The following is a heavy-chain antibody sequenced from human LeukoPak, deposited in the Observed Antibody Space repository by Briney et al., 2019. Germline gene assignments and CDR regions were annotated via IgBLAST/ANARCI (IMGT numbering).Heavy chain of an antibody. V-gene: IGHV3-30*18. CDR2: ISYDGSNK. J-gene: IGHJ4*02. CDR3: AKGSGSYYANGACDY. Sequence: GGSLRLSCAASGFTFSSYGMHWVRQAPGKGLEWVAVISYDGSNKYYADSVKGRFTISRDNSKNTLYLQMNSLRAEDTAVYYCAKGSGSYYANGACDYWGQGTLVTVSS. D-gene: IGHD1-26*01. CDR1: GFTFSSYG.